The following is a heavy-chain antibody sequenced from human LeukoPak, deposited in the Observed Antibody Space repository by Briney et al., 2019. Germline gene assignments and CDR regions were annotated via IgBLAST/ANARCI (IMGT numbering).Heavy chain of an antibody. J-gene: IGHJ6*03. CDR2: ISASGTLT. CDR3: ARDGTPIYSSGWVYMDV. Sequence: GGALRLSCAASGFSFSSYEMNWVRQAPGKGLECISYISASGTLTHYADSVEGRFTISRDNAKNSLYLQMNSLRGEDTALYYCARDGTPIYSSGWVYMDVWGKGTTVTISS. CDR1: GFSFSSYE. V-gene: IGHV3-48*03. D-gene: IGHD6-25*01.